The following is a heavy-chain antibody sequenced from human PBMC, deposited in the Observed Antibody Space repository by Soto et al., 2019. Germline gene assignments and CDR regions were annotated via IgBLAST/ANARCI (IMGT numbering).Heavy chain of an antibody. D-gene: IGHD4-17*01. V-gene: IGHV4-31*03. J-gene: IGHJ1*01. Sequence: PSETLSLTCTVSGGSISSGGYYWSWIRQHPGKGLEWIGYIYYSGGTYYNPSLKSRVTISVDTSKNQFSLKLSSVTAADTAAYYCARGPSYGDYELQHWGQGTLVTVSS. CDR3: ARGPSYGDYELQH. CDR1: GGSISSGGYY. CDR2: IYYSGGT.